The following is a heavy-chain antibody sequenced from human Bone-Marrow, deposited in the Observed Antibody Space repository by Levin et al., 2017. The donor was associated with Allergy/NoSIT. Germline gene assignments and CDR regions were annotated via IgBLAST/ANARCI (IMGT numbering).Heavy chain of an antibody. J-gene: IGHJ5*02. CDR3: ARMGGGGYCSSINSNWFDP. Sequence: QTLSLPCTFSGFSLRTSTMCVSWIRQPPGKALEWLALLDWDDDKHYSTSLKTRLTISKDTSKNQVVLTMTNMDPVDTATYYCARMGGGGYCSSINSNWFDPWGQGTLVTVSS. CDR2: LDWDDDK. CDR1: GFSLRTSTMC. V-gene: IGHV2-70*01. D-gene: IGHD2-2*01.